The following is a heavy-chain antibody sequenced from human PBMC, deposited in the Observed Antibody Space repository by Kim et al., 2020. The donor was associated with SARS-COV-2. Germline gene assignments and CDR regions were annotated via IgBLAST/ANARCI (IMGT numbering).Heavy chain of an antibody. CDR1: GFTFSSYW. D-gene: IGHD2-2*01. CDR3: VSTPLPMREG. J-gene: IGHJ4*02. CDR2: ISGEGNGK. Sequence: GGSLRLSCAASGFTFSSYWMHWVRQPPGKGLVWVSRISGEGNGKYYADSVEGRFHISRDGXRNTLYLQMNSLTVKDTAGSYCVSTPLPMREGGGQGPLVTVSS. V-gene: IGHV3-74*01.